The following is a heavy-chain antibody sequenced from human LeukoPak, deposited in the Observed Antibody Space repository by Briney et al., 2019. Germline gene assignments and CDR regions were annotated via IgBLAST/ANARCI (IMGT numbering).Heavy chain of an antibody. Sequence: GRSLGLSCAASGFTFSSYAMHWVRQAPGKGLEWVAVISYDRSNKYFADSVKGRFTISRDNSKNTLYLQTNSLRAEDTAVYYCARDRGTLRFGDLEFEPWGQGTLVTVSS. CDR3: ARDRGTLRFGDLEFEP. D-gene: IGHD3-10*01. CDR1: GFTFSSYA. J-gene: IGHJ5*02. CDR2: ISYDRSNK. V-gene: IGHV3-30-3*01.